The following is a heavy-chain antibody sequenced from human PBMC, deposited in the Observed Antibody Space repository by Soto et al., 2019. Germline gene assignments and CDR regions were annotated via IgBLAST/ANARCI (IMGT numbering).Heavy chain of an antibody. Sequence: QVQLQESGPGLVKPSQTLSLTCTVSGGSISSGGYYWSWIRQPAGKGLEWIGRIYTSGSTNYNPSLKSRVTMSVDTSKNQFSLKLSSVTAADTAVYYCARAIVVVPYYYYGMDVWGQGTTVTVSS. J-gene: IGHJ6*02. CDR2: IYTSGST. D-gene: IGHD3-22*01. CDR3: ARAIVVVPYYYYGMDV. CDR1: GGSISSGGYY. V-gene: IGHV4-61*02.